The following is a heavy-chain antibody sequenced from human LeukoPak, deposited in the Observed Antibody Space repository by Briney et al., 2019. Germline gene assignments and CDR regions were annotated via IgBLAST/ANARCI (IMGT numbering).Heavy chain of an antibody. D-gene: IGHD3-10*01. J-gene: IGHJ4*02. V-gene: IGHV4-38-2*02. CDR3: LRVIYGSGRQRSLFDY. CDR1: GFSISSGYY. Sequence: KPSETLSLTCTVSGFSISSGYYWGWIRQPPGKGLEWIGNIYHSGSTYYNPSLKSRVTISVDTSKNQFSLKLSSVTAADTAVYYCLRVIYGSGRQRSLFDYWGQGTLVTVSS. CDR2: IYHSGST.